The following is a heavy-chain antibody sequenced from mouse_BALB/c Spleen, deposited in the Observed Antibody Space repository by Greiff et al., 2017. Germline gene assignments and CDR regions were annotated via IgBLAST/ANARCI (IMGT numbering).Heavy chain of an antibody. V-gene: IGHV1-9*01. CDR1: GYTFSSYW. CDR3: ARSTTATGAWFAY. D-gene: IGHD1-2*01. J-gene: IGHJ3*01. CDR2: ILPGSGST. Sequence: VQLQQSGAELMKPGASVKISCKATGYTFSSYWIEWVKQRPGHGLEWIGEILPGSGSTNYNEKFKGKATFTADTSSNTAYMQLSSLTSEDSAVYYCARSTTATGAWFAYGGQGTLVTVSA.